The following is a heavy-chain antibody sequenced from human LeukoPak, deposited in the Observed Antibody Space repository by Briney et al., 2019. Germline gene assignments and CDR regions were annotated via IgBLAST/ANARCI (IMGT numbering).Heavy chain of an antibody. J-gene: IGHJ6*03. CDR1: GGSISSYY. Sequence: SETLSLTCTVSGGSISSYYWNWIRQPAGKGLEWIGRIYSSGNTNYNPSLKSRVIMSVDTSKNQFSLKLSSVTAADTAVYYCARDQGEDSGTYFRYYYYYYLDVWGKGTTVTVSS. CDR3: ARDQGEDSGTYFRYYYYYYLDV. CDR2: IYSSGNT. V-gene: IGHV4-4*07. D-gene: IGHD1-26*01.